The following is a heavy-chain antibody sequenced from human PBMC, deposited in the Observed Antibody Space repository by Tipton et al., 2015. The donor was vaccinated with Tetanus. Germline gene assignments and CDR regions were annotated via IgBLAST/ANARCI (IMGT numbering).Heavy chain of an antibody. V-gene: IGHV5-51*01. D-gene: IGHD2-8*01. CDR2: IYPGDSDT. CDR3: GSAQCTDGAGNFDF. Sequence: QLVQSGGEVKKPGESLKISCKASGYIFNNYWIGWVRQKPGKGLEWMGGIYPGDSDTRYSPTFQGEVTISVDKSINTAYLQWSCLKASETSRFCWGSAQCTDGAGNFDFWGQGALVTVAS. CDR1: GYIFNNYW. J-gene: IGHJ4*02.